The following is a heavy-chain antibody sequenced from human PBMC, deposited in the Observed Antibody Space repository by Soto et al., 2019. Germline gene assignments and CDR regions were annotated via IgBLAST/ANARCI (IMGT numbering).Heavy chain of an antibody. CDR3: ARVTDMVRGVANWFDP. Sequence: QVQLVQSGAEVKKPGASVKVSCKASGYTFTSYDINWVRQATGQGLEWMGWMNPNSGNTGYAQKFQGRVTMTRNTSISTAYMELSSLRSEDMAVYYCARVTDMVRGVANWFDPWGQGTLVTVSS. J-gene: IGHJ5*02. V-gene: IGHV1-8*01. CDR1: GYTFTSYD. D-gene: IGHD3-10*01. CDR2: MNPNSGNT.